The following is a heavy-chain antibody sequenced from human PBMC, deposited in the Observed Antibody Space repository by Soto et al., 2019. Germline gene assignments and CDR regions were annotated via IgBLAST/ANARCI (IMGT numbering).Heavy chain of an antibody. Sequence: QVQLVQSGAEVKKPGASVKVSCKASGYTFTSYYMHWVRQAPGQGLEWMGIINPSGGSTSYAQKFQGRVAMTRDTPTSTVYMELSSLRSEDTAVYYCASGKSTIFGKRYYYYMDVWGKGTTVTVSS. J-gene: IGHJ6*03. V-gene: IGHV1-46*03. CDR1: GYTFTSYY. CDR3: ASGKSTIFGKRYYYYMDV. D-gene: IGHD3-3*01. CDR2: INPSGGST.